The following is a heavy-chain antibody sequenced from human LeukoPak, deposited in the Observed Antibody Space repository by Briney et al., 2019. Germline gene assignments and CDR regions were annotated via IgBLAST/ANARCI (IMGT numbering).Heavy chain of an antibody. Sequence: PGGSLRLSCAASGFTFSSYSMNWVRQAPGKGLEWVSSISSSSSYIYYADSVKGRFTISRDNAKNSLYLQMNSLRAEDTAVYYCAGTTVTTHYMDVWGKGTTVTISS. D-gene: IGHD4-17*01. CDR3: AGTTVTTHYMDV. CDR1: GFTFSSYS. V-gene: IGHV3-21*01. J-gene: IGHJ6*03. CDR2: ISSSSSYI.